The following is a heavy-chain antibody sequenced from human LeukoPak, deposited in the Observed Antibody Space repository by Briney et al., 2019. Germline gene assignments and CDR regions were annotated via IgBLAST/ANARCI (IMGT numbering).Heavy chain of an antibody. CDR1: GGIINSYD. V-gene: IGHV1-69*13. Sequence: SVKVSCKASGGIINSYDINWVRQAPGQGLEWMGGIMPILGTANYAQKFQGRVTITADELRSTAYMEVSSLRSEDTAVYYCARSMGRAYSSSWSNWFDPWGQGTLVTVSS. CDR3: ARSMGRAYSSSWSNWFDP. D-gene: IGHD6-13*01. J-gene: IGHJ5*02. CDR2: IMPILGTA.